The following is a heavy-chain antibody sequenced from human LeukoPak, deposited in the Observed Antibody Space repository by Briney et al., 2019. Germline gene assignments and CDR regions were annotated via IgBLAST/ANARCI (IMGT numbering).Heavy chain of an antibody. J-gene: IGHJ4*02. CDR2: IYYSGTP. CDR3: ARRHSGSGYYPYYFDH. CDR1: GASITSDTYY. Sequence: SETLSLTCTVSGASITSDTYYWGWIRQSPGKGLEWIGNIYYSGTPFYNPSLKSRVTLSVDTSKNQFSLRVNSVTVADTAVYYCARRHSGSGYYPYYFDHWGQGTLVTVSS. V-gene: IGHV4-39*01. D-gene: IGHD3-10*01.